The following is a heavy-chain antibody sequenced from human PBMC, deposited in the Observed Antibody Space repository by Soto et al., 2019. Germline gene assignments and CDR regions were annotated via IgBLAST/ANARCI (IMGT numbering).Heavy chain of an antibody. CDR1: GFTFTSSA. CDR3: AATAVAGTNSYYYYYGMDV. J-gene: IGHJ6*02. CDR2: IVVGSGNT. V-gene: IGHV1-58*02. Sequence: QMQLVQSGPEVKKPGTSVKVSCKASGFTFTSSAMQWVRQARGQRLEWIGWIVVGSGNTNYAQKFQERVTITRDMXXSXAXXELSSLRSEDTAVYYCAATAVAGTNSYYYYYGMDVWGQGTTVTVSS. D-gene: IGHD6-19*01.